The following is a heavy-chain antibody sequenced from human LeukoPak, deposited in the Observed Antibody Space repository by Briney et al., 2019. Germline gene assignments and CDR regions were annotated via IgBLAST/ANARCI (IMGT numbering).Heavy chain of an antibody. V-gene: IGHV4-38-2*02. CDR1: GYSISSEFY. D-gene: IGHD3-3*01. CDR2: IYHSGST. Sequence: KPSETLSLTCAVSGYSISSEFYWGWIRQPPGKGLEWIGSIYHSGSTYYNPSLKSRVTISVDTSRNQFSLKLSSVTAADTAVYYCARDSRFLAWLLSRDKWFDPWGQGTLVTVSS. CDR3: ARDSRFLAWLLSRDKWFDP. J-gene: IGHJ5*02.